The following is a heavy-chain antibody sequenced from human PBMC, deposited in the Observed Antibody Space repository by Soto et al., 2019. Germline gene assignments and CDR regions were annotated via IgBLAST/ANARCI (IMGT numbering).Heavy chain of an antibody. D-gene: IGHD2-21*02. CDR2: IHSDGSST. CDR1: GFTFNYYW. J-gene: IGHJ3*01. Sequence: EVQLVESAGGLVQRGGSLRLSCAASGFTFNYYWMHWVRQAPGQGLVWVSHIHSDGSSTTYADPVKGRFTISRDNAKNTLYLQMNSLRAEDTAVYYCARGDKGGFDLWGQGTTVTVSS. V-gene: IGHV3-74*01. CDR3: ARGDKGGFDL.